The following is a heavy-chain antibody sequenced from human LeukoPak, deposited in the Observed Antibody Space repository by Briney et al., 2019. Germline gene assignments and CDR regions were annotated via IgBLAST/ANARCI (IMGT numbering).Heavy chain of an antibody. CDR3: ARKQMTYYYDSSGYYAH. D-gene: IGHD3-22*01. J-gene: IGHJ4*02. CDR2: IYYSGST. Sequence: PSETLSLTCTVSGGSISSHYWSWIRQPPGKGLEWFGYIYYSGSTNYNPSLKSRVTISVDTSKNQFSLKLSSVTAADTAVYYCARKQMTYYYDSSGYYAHWGQGTLVTVSS. V-gene: IGHV4-59*11. CDR1: GGSISSHY.